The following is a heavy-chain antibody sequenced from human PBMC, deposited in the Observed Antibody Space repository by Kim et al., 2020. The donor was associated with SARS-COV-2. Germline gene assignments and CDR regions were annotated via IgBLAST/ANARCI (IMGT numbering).Heavy chain of an antibody. D-gene: IGHD4-17*01. CDR3: VRLRGYGDYLFDY. CDR1: GFTFSSYA. V-gene: IGHV3-23*01. Sequence: GGSLRLSCAASGFTFSSYAMSWVRQAPGKGLEWVSAISGSGGSTYYADSVKGRFTISRDNSKNTLYLQMNSLRAEDTAVYYCVRLRGYGDYLFDYWGQGTLVTVSS. J-gene: IGHJ4*02. CDR2: ISGSGGST.